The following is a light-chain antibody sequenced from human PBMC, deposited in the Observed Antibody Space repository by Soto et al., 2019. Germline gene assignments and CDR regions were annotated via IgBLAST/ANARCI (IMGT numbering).Light chain of an antibody. V-gene: IGKV2-28*01. CDR3: MQALQSPLP. J-gene: IGKJ4*01. Sequence: DIVMTQSPLSLPVTPGEPASISCRSSQSLLHSNGYNYLDWYLQKPGQSPQLLIYLGSNRASGVADRFSGGGSGTDFTLKISRVEAEDVGFYYCMQALQSPLPFGGGTKGEIK. CDR1: QSLLHSNGYNY. CDR2: LGS.